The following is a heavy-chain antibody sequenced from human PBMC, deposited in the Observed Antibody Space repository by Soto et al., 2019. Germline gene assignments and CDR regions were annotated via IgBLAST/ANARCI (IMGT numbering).Heavy chain of an antibody. V-gene: IGHV4-59*01. CDR1: TDSMRTYS. CDR2: VYHTGRT. Sequence: QVQLQESGPGLVRPAETLSLICSVSTDSMRTYSWSWIRQSPGKGLEWIGYVYHTGRTEYNPSLESRVTISIDMSKKQLSLQLTSVTAADPAVYFGARDDTAGLLQFWGQGTLVTVSS. CDR3: ARDDTAGLLQF. J-gene: IGHJ4*02.